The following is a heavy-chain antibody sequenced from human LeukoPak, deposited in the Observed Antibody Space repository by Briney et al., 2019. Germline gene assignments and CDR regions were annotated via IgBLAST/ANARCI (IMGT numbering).Heavy chain of an antibody. CDR2: INTNTGNP. J-gene: IGHJ5*02. D-gene: IGHD5-18*01. CDR3: ARDRVQLWLDHYFFDP. Sequence: ASVKVSCKASGYTFTSYATNWVRQAPGQGLEWMGWINTNTGNPTYAQGFTGRFVFSLDTSVSTAYLQISSLKAEDTAVYYCARDRVQLWLDHYFFDPWGQGTLVTVSS. CDR1: GYTFTSYA. V-gene: IGHV7-4-1*02.